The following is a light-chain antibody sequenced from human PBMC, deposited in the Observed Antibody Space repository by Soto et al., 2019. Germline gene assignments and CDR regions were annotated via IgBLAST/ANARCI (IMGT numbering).Light chain of an antibody. CDR1: TGAVTSGHY. Sequence: QAVVTQEPSLTVSPGGTVTLTCGSSTGAVTSGHYPYWFQQKPGQAPRTLIYDTSNKHSWTPARFSGSLLGGKAALTLSGAQPEDEAEYYCLLSYSGARGISHVFGTGTKVTVL. CDR2: DTS. V-gene: IGLV7-46*01. CDR3: LLSYSGARGISHV. J-gene: IGLJ1*01.